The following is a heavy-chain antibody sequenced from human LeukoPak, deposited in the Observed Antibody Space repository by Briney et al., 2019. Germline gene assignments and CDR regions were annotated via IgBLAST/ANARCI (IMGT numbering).Heavy chain of an antibody. V-gene: IGHV3-7*03. CDR3: AREGGSFSNYFDY. Sequence: GGSLRLSCAASGFTFSSYWMSWVRQAPGKGLEWVANIKQDGSEKYYVDSVKGRFTISRDNAKSSLYLQMNSLRAEDTAVYYCAREGGSFSNYFDYWGQGTLVTVSS. D-gene: IGHD1-26*01. J-gene: IGHJ4*02. CDR1: GFTFSSYW. CDR2: IKQDGSEK.